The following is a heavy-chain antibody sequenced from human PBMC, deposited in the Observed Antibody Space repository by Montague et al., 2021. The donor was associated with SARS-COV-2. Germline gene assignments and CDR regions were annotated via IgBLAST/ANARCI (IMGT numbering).Heavy chain of an antibody. CDR3: ARAVSVRRAVNWFDP. J-gene: IGHJ5*02. V-gene: IGHV4-59*11. Sequence: SETLSLTCTISGGSMSDHYWAWIRQPPGKGLEWLAYIYYSGGINSNASLKSRVSMSVDTSKNQFSLKLTSVTAAGMAVYYCARAVSVRRAVNWFDPWGQGTLVTVSS. CDR2: IYYSGGI. CDR1: GGSMSDHY. D-gene: IGHD3-10*01.